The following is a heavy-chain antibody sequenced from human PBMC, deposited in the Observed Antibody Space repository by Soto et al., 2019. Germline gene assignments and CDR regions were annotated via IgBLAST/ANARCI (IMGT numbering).Heavy chain of an antibody. J-gene: IGHJ3*02. V-gene: IGHV4-34*01. CDR2: INHSGSN. CDR1: GGSFSTYY. CDR3: ARGGSNDWQVAFDI. Sequence: PSETLSLTCVVSGGSFSTYYYNWIRQSPGKGLEWIGEINHSGSNNYSPSLKSRVTMSLDTSKNHFSLKLTSVTAAGTAVYYCARGGSNDWQVAFDIWGQGTMVTVSS. D-gene: IGHD3-9*01.